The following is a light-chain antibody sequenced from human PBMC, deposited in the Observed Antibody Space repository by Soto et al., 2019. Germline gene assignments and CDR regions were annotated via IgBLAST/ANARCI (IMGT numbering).Light chain of an antibody. CDR1: QSINGW. CDR2: DAS. V-gene: IGKV1-5*01. J-gene: IGKJ2*01. Sequence: DIQMTQSPSTLSASVGDRVVITCRASQSINGWLAWYQQKPGEAHNLLISDASNLESGVPSRFSGSGSGTEFTLTIDSLQPDDFATYFCQHYSTYPYTFGQGTKLEMK. CDR3: QHYSTYPYT.